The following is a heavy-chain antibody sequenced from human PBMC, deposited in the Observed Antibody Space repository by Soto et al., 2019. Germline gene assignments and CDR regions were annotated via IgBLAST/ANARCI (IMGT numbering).Heavy chain of an antibody. CDR2: INPTGGIT. Sequence: QVFLVQSGAEVTQPGASVKISCKTFGYTFPGSYIHWMRQAPGQGLEWMGIINPTGGITNYAQKFQGRVVMTSDTYTSTVYVELSSRTSEDTSTYYCARLYRVHNTIPLWLGYVDYWGQGTPVTVSS. J-gene: IGHJ4*02. V-gene: IGHV1-46*01. CDR3: ARLYRVHNTIPLWLGYVDY. D-gene: IGHD2-21*01. CDR1: GYTFPGSY.